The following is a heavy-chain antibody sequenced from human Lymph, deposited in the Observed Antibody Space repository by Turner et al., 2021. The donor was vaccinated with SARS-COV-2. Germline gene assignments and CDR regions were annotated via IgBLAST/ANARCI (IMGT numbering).Heavy chain of an antibody. V-gene: IGHV4-30-4*01. Sequence: QVQLQESGPGLVKPSQTLSLTCTVSGGSISSGDYYWSWIRQPPGKGLEWIGYIYYSGSTYYNPSLKCRVTISVDTSKIQFSLKLSSVTAADTAVYYCARVHRWNYEYYFDYWGQGTLVTVSS. CDR2: IYYSGST. CDR1: GGSISSGDYY. D-gene: IGHD1-7*01. CDR3: ARVHRWNYEYYFDY. J-gene: IGHJ4*02.